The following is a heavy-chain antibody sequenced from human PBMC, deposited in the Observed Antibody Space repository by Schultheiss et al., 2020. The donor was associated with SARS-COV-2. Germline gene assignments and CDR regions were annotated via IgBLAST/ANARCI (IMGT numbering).Heavy chain of an antibody. J-gene: IGHJ6*02. Sequence: SETLSLTCAVYGGSFSGYYWSWIRQPPGKGLEWIGEINHSGSTNYNPSLKSRVTISVDTSKNQFSLKLSSVTAADTAVYYCARTQGYYDFWSGEYYYGMDVWGQGTTVTVSS. D-gene: IGHD3-3*01. CDR2: INHSGST. CDR1: GGSFSGYY. V-gene: IGHV4-34*01. CDR3: ARTQGYYDFWSGEYYYGMDV.